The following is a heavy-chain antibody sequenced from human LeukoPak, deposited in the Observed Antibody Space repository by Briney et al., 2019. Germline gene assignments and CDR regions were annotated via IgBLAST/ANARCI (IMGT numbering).Heavy chain of an antibody. CDR1: GGSVSNYY. J-gene: IGHJ5*02. D-gene: IGHD2-15*01. V-gene: IGHV4-59*08. CDR2: IYYSGST. CDR3: ARRGPRYCSGGSCLHPFDP. Sequence: SETLSLTCTVSGGSVSNYYWSWIRQPPGKGLEWIGYIYYSGSTNYNPSLKSRVTISVDTSKNQFSLKLSSVTAADTAVYYCARRGPRYCSGGSCLHPFDPWGQGTLVTVSS.